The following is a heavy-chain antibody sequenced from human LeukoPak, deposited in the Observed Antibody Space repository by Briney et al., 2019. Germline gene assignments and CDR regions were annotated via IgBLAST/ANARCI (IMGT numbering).Heavy chain of an antibody. CDR2: IRSSGDTI. Sequence: GGSLRLSCAASGFTFSSYEMNWVRQAPGKGLEWVSYIRSSGDTIYYADSVKGRFTISRDNAKNSLYLQMNSLRAEDTAVYYCARVRGDSSVYTYRPFDYWGQGTLVTVSS. D-gene: IGHD3-22*01. CDR3: ARVRGDSSVYTYRPFDY. J-gene: IGHJ4*02. V-gene: IGHV3-48*03. CDR1: GFTFSSYE.